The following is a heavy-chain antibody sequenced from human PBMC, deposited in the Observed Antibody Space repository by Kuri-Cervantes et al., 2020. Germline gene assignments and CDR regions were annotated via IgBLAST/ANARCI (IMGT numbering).Heavy chain of an antibody. J-gene: IGHJ4*02. CDR3: ARANYIWGSYVD. CDR2: ISGSGGST. Sequence: GESLKISCAASGFTFSSYSMNWVRQAPGKGLEWVSAISGSGGSTYYADSVKGRFTISRDNSKNTLYLQMNSLRAEDTAVYYCARANYIWGSYVDWGQGTLVTVSS. CDR1: GFTFSSYS. V-gene: IGHV3-23*01. D-gene: IGHD3-16*01.